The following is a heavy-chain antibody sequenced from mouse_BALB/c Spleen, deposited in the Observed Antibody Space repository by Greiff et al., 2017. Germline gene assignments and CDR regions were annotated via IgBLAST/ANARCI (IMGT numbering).Heavy chain of an antibody. V-gene: IGHV1-15*01. CDR3: TRRGYYGSSYWYFDV. J-gene: IGHJ1*01. CDR2: IDPETGGT. D-gene: IGHD1-1*01. Sequence: QVQLKQSGAELVRPGASVTLSCKASGYTFTDYEMHWVKQTPVHGLEWIGAIDPETGGTAYNQKFKGKATLTADKSSSTAYMELRSLTSEDSAVYYCTRRGYYGSSYWYFDVWGAGTTVTVSS. CDR1: GYTFTDYE.